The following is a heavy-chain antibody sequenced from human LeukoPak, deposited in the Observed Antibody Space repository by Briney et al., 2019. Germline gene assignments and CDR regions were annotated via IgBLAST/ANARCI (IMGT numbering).Heavy chain of an antibody. CDR2: INHSGST. CDR1: GGSFSGFY. CDR3: ARRELLWFGETDAFDI. V-gene: IGHV4-34*01. J-gene: IGHJ3*02. Sequence: SESLSLTCAVYGGSFSGFYWSWIRQPPGKGLEWIGEINHSGSTNYNPSLKSRVTISVDTSKNQFFLRLSSVTAADTAVYYCARRELLWFGETDAFDIWGQGTMVTVSS. D-gene: IGHD3-10*01.